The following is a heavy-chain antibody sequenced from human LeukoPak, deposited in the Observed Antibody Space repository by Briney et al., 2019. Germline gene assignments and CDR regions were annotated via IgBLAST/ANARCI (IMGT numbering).Heavy chain of an antibody. D-gene: IGHD1-26*01. J-gene: IGHJ4*02. Sequence: VSVKVSCKASGYTFTSYGISWVRQAPGQGLEWMGWISAYNGNTNYAQKLQGRVTMTTDTSTSTAYMELRSLRSDDTAVYYCARDHPRGSYYGYWGQGTLVTVSS. CDR1: GYTFTSYG. CDR2: ISAYNGNT. V-gene: IGHV1-18*01. CDR3: ARDHPRGSYYGY.